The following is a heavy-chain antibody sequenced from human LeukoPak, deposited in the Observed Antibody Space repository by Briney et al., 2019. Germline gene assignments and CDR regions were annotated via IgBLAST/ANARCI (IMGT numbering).Heavy chain of an antibody. D-gene: IGHD6-19*01. V-gene: IGHV3-30*03. Sequence: GGSLRLSCAASGFTFSSYGMHWVRQAPGKGLEWVAVISYDGSNKYYADSVKGRFTIPRDNTKNSLYLQMNSLRAEDTAVYFCAREWAGPSFDYWGQGTLVTVSS. CDR1: GFTFSSYG. CDR2: ISYDGSNK. J-gene: IGHJ4*02. CDR3: AREWAGPSFDY.